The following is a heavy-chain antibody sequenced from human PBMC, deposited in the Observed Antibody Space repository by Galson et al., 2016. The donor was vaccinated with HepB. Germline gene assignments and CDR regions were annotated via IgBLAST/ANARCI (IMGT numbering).Heavy chain of an antibody. J-gene: IGHJ4*02. Sequence: SLRLSCAASGFSVGSTYISWVRQAPGKGLEGVSAIFSGGSTFYSKSVMGRFTISRDASKNTLYLQMRDLRSEDTALYYCARDSGYNEHGGFDNWGQGTLVAVSS. V-gene: IGHV3-66*02. CDR1: GFSVGSTY. CDR3: ARDSGYNEHGGFDN. CDR2: IFSGGST. D-gene: IGHD5-24*01.